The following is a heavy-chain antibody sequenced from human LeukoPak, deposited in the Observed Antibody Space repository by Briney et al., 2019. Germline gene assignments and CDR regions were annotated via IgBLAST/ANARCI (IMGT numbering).Heavy chain of an antibody. CDR1: GFTFSTYA. V-gene: IGHV3-23*01. J-gene: IGHJ5*02. CDR3: TKRPSTDGYNS. Sequence: GGSLRLSCAVSGFTFSTYAMSWVRQAPGKGLEWVSVISGSGDNTYYADSVKGRFTISRDNFKNTLYLQMNSLRTEDTALYYCTKRPSTDGYNSWGQGTLVTVSS. CDR2: ISGSGDNT. D-gene: IGHD5-24*01.